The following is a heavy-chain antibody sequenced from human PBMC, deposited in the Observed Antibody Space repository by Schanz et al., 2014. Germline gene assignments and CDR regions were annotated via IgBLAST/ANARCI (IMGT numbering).Heavy chain of an antibody. V-gene: IGHV3-30-3*01. CDR2: ISYDGSNK. CDR3: ARDRGYCSGGSCLTFDY. CDR1: GFTLSSYA. Sequence: VQLLESGGGLVQPGGSLRLSCAAYGFTLSSYAMHWVRQAPGKGLEWVAVISYDGSNKYYADSVKGRFTISRDNSKNTLYLQMNTLRAEETAVYYCARDRGYCSGGSCLTFDYWGQGTLVTVSS. D-gene: IGHD2-15*01. J-gene: IGHJ4*02.